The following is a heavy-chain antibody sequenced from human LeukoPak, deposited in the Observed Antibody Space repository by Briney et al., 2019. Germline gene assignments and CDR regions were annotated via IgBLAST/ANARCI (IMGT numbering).Heavy chain of an antibody. J-gene: IGHJ4*02. CDR1: GYTFTSYY. Sequence: ASVRVSCKASGYTFTSYYMHWVRQAPGQGLEWMGIIDPSGGSTSYAQKFQGRVTMTRDTSTSTVYMELSSLRSEDTAVYYCARVHYGDYSAYDYWGQGTLVTVSS. CDR3: ARVHYGDYSAYDY. D-gene: IGHD4-17*01. V-gene: IGHV1-46*01. CDR2: IDPSGGST.